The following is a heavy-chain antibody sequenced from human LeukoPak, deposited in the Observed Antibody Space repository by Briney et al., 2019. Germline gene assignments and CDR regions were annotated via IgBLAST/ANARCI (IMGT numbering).Heavy chain of an antibody. J-gene: IGHJ6*03. D-gene: IGHD3-16*01. CDR2: ISYDGSDN. Sequence: GGSLRLSCAASGFTFSDYGMHWVRQAPGKGLEWVAVISYDGSDNYYADSVKGRFAGSRDNSKNTLFLQMNSLRAEDTAVYYCARSYTVATLDSYYYYMDVWGKGTTVTVSS. V-gene: IGHV3-30*03. CDR1: GFTFSDYG. CDR3: ARSYTVATLDSYYYYMDV.